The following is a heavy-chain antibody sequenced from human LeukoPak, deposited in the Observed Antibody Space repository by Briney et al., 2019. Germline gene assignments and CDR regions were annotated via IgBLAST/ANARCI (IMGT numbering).Heavy chain of an antibody. J-gene: IGHJ4*02. CDR1: GGSISSSSYY. V-gene: IGHV4-39*01. Sequence: PSETLSLTCPVSGGSISSSSYYWGWIRQPPGKGLEWIGSIYYSGSTYYNPSLKSRVTISVDTSKNQFSLKLSSVTAADTAVYYCASHYYDSSGYYLLNYWGQGTLVTVSS. CDR2: IYYSGST. CDR3: ASHYYDSSGYYLLNY. D-gene: IGHD3-22*01.